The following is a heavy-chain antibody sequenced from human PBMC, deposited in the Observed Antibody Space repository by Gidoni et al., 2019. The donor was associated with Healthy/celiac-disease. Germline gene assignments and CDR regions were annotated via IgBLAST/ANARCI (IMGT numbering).Heavy chain of an antibody. J-gene: IGHJ4*02. V-gene: IGHV3-7*04. CDR3: ARVMITFGGVIVIPDY. CDR1: GFTFSSYW. CDR2: IKQDGSEK. Sequence: EVQLVESGGGLVQPGGSLRLSCAASGFTFSSYWMSWVRQAPGKGLEWVANIKQDGSEKYYVDSVKGRFTISRDNAKNSLYLQMNSLRAEDTAVYYCARVMITFGGVIVIPDYWGQGTLVTVSS. D-gene: IGHD3-16*02.